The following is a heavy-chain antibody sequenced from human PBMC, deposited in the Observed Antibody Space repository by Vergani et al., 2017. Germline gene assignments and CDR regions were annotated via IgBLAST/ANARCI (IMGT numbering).Heavy chain of an antibody. D-gene: IGHD3-10*01. CDR2: ISGQNFRT. J-gene: IGHJ3*02. CDR3: AKDQVILLWFGELNRGRDAFDI. Sequence: EVQLLESGGGSAQPGESLRLSCVASGFTFTAHGLNWVRQAPGKGLEWVSGISGQNFRTHYADSVKGRFTISRDNSKNTLYLQMNSLRAEDTAVYYCAKDQVILLWFGELNRGRDAFDIWGQGTMVTVSS. V-gene: IGHV3-23*01. CDR1: GFTFTAHG.